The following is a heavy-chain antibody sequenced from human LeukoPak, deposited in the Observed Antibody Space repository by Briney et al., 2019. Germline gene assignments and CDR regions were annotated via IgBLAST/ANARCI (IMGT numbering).Heavy chain of an antibody. V-gene: IGHV1-18*01. Sequence: ASVKVSCKASGYTFTSYGISWVRQAPGQGLEWMGWISAYNGNTNYAQKLQGRVAMTTDTSTSTAYMELRSLRSDDTAVYYCARDIMTTVTDRLDYCGQGTLVTVSS. CDR2: ISAYNGNT. J-gene: IGHJ4*02. D-gene: IGHD4-17*01. CDR1: GYTFTSYG. CDR3: ARDIMTTVTDRLDY.